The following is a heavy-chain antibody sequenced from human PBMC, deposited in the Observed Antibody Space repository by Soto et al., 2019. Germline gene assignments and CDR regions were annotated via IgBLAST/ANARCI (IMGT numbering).Heavy chain of an antibody. J-gene: IGHJ4*02. CDR1: GGSISSSSYY. Sequence: QLQLQESGPGLVKPSETLSLTCTVSGGSISSSSYYWGWIRQPPGKGLEWIGSVYYSGSTYYNPSLTRRFTLTVDTYKYQFSLKLRSVTAEDTAVYYCARLPNRITMVRGVIAPEGGWGQGTLVTVSS. CDR2: VYYSGST. CDR3: ARLPNRITMVRGVIAPEGG. D-gene: IGHD3-10*01. V-gene: IGHV4-39*01.